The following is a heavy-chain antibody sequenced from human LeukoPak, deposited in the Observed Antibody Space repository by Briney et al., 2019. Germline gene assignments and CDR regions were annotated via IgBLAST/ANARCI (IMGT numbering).Heavy chain of an antibody. J-gene: IGHJ6*02. V-gene: IGHV3-11*06. CDR3: ARYYYDSSAQGSYYYGMDV. CDR2: ISNSGSHT. CDR1: GFTFSDYY. Sequence: GGSLRLSCAASGFTFSDYYMSWFRQAPGRGLEWVSYISNSGSHTSYADSVKGRFTISRDNAKNSLYLQMNSLRDEDTAVYYCARYYYDSSAQGSYYYGMDVWGQGTTVTVSS. D-gene: IGHD3-22*01.